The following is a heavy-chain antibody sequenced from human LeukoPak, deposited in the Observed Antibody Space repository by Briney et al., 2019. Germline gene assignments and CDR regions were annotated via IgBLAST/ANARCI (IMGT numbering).Heavy chain of an antibody. D-gene: IGHD3-22*01. CDR3: ATDGGQYFDRRTDAFDI. Sequence: GGSLRLSCAASGFTFSSYSMNWVRQAPGKGLEWVSYISSSSSTIYYADSVKGRFTISRDNAKNSLYLQMNSLRAEDTAVYYCATDGGQYFDRRTDAFDIWGQGTMVTVSS. V-gene: IGHV3-48*04. J-gene: IGHJ3*02. CDR1: GFTFSSYS. CDR2: ISSSSSTI.